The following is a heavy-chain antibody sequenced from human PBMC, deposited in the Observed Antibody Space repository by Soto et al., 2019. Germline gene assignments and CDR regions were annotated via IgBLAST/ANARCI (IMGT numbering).Heavy chain of an antibody. CDR1: GGSISSTFYY. CDR2: IYYSGTT. Sequence: QLQLQESGPGVVKPSETLSLTCSLSGGSISSTFYYWGWIRQPPGKGLEWIGSIYYSGTTFYNASLKGRATISVDRSKNQSPRRLTSVPATDTAVYFCARQKWEQPKWFDPWGQGTLVSVSS. D-gene: IGHD1-26*01. J-gene: IGHJ5*02. V-gene: IGHV4-39*01. CDR3: ARQKWEQPKWFDP.